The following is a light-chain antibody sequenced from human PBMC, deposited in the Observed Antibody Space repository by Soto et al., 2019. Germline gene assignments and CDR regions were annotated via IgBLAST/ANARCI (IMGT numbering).Light chain of an antibody. V-gene: IGKV1-5*01. CDR3: QQYNSYPLT. CDR1: QSLNTR. J-gene: IGKJ4*01. Sequence: IRMTQSPSTLSASVGDRVTLTCRASQSLNTRLAWYQQRPGKAPKLLIYDASTLESGVPSRFSGSGSGTEFTLIISSLQPDDFATYYCQQYNSYPLTFGGGTKVDIK. CDR2: DAS.